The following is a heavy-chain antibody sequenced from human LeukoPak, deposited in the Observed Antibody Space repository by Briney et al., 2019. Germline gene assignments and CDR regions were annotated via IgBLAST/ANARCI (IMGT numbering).Heavy chain of an antibody. J-gene: IGHJ4*02. CDR3: ARVGRGVGYFDY. CDR2: INHSGST. CDR1: GGSFSGFN. D-gene: IGHD1-26*01. Sequence: SETLSLTCAVYGGSFSGFNWTWVRQPPGKGLEWIGDINHSGSTNFNPSLKSRLTISVDTSKNQFSLKLSSVTAADTAVYYCARVGRGVGYFDYWGQGTLVTVSS. V-gene: IGHV4-34*01.